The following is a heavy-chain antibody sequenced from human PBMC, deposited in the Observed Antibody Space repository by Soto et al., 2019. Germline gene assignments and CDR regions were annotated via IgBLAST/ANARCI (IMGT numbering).Heavy chain of an antibody. V-gene: IGHV3-74*01. J-gene: IGHJ4*02. D-gene: IGHD3-3*01. Sequence: PGGSLRLSCADSGFTFSSYWMPWVGQPPGKGLVWGSRIHSDGSSTSYADSVKGRFTISIDNANKMLYLQINILIAEDTAVYYFARFTGVWSAIDDGGQGTLVTVSS. CDR2: IHSDGSST. CDR3: ARFTGVWSAIDD. CDR1: GFTFSSYW.